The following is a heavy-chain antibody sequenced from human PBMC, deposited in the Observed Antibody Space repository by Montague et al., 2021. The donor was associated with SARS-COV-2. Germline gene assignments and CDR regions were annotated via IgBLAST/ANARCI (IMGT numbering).Heavy chain of an antibody. CDR3: ARDDGVVRNWFDP. CDR1: GFTFSDYS. D-gene: IGHD3-10*01. J-gene: IGHJ5*02. V-gene: IGHV3-11*05. CDR2: ISSSSSYT. Sequence: SLRLSCAASGFTFSDYSISWIRQAPGKGLEWVSYISSSSSYTNYADSVKGRFTISRDNAKNSLYLQMNSLRAEDTAVYYCARDDGVVRNWFDPWGQGTLVTVSS.